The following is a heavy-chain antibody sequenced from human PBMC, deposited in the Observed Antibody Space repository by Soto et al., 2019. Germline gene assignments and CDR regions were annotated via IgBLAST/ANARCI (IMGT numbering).Heavy chain of an antibody. CDR1: GFTFSSYG. CDR3: ARDGGGLWFGVEWWFDP. CDR2: IWYDGSNK. Sequence: QVQLVESGGGVVQPGRSLRLSCAASGFTFSSYGMHWVRQAPGKGLEWVAVIWYDGSNKYYADSVKGRFTISRDNSKNTLYLQMNSLRAEDSAVYYCARDGGGLWFGVEWWFDPWGQGTLVTVYS. J-gene: IGHJ5*02. V-gene: IGHV3-33*01. D-gene: IGHD3-10*01.